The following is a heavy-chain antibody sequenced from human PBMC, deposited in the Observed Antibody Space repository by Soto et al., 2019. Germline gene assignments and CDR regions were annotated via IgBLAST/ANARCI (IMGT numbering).Heavy chain of an antibody. CDR1: GYTFPSYA. V-gene: IGHV1-3*01. CDR2: INAGNGNT. CDR3: ASARGGYCSGGSCYVDYYYYGMDV. D-gene: IGHD2-15*01. Sequence: ASVKVSCKASGYTFPSYAMHWVRQAPGQRLEWMGWINAGNGNTKYSQKFQGRVTITRDTSASTAYMELSSLRSEDTAVYYCASARGGYCSGGSCYVDYYYYGMDVWGQGTTVTVSS. J-gene: IGHJ6*02.